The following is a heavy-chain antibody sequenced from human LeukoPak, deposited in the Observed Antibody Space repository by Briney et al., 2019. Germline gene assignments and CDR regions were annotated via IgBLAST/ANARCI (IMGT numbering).Heavy chain of an antibody. CDR2: IYSGGST. Sequence: PGGSLRLSCAASGFTVSSNYMSWVRQAPGKGLEWVSVIYSGGSTYYADSVKGRFTISRDNSKNTPYLQMNSLRAEDTAVYYCARESIAVAGMFYYYYMDVWGKGTTVTISS. CDR3: ARESIAVAGMFYYYYMDV. J-gene: IGHJ6*03. V-gene: IGHV3-53*01. CDR1: GFTVSSNY. D-gene: IGHD6-19*01.